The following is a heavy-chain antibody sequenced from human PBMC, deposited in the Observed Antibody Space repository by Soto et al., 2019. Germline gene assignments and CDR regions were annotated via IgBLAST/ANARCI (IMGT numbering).Heavy chain of an antibody. V-gene: IGHV1-18*01. CDR3: ASSYSSGWP. CDR1: GYTFTSYG. D-gene: IGHD6-19*01. CDR2: ISAYNGNT. J-gene: IGHJ5*02. Sequence: ASVKVSCKASGYTFTSYGISWVRQAPGQGLEWMGWISAYNGNTNYAQKLQGRVTMTRDTSTSTAYMELRSLRSEDTAVYYCASSYSSGWPWGQGTLVTVSS.